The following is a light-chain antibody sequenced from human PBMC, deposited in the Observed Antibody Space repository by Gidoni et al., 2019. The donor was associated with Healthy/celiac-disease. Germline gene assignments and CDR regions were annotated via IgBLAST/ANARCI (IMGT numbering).Light chain of an antibody. CDR1: QSVSSSY. Sequence: EIVLTQSPGTLSLSPGERATLSCRASQSVSSSYLAWYQQKPGQPPRLLIYGASSRATGIPDRFSGSGSGTDFTLTISRLEPEDFAVYYCQQYGSSPPYTFGQXTKLEIK. V-gene: IGKV3-20*01. J-gene: IGKJ2*01. CDR3: QQYGSSPPYT. CDR2: GAS.